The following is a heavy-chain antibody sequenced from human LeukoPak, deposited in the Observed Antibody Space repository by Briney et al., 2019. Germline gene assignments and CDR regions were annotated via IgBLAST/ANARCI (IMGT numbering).Heavy chain of an antibody. CDR1: GFTFSGYR. D-gene: IGHD5-18*01. J-gene: IGHJ4*02. CDR2: IKPDGSDK. Sequence: PGGSLRLSCAASGFTFSGYRMSWVRHAPRKGLEWGANIKPDGSDKYYVDSVKGRFTISRENAKNSLYLHMNSLRAEDTAVYYCARDRIQLWSYDYWGQGTLVTVSS. V-gene: IGHV3-7*04. CDR3: ARDRIQLWSYDY.